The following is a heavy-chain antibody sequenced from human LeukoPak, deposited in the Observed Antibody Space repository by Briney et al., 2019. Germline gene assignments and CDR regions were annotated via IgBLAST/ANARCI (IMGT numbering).Heavy chain of an antibody. D-gene: IGHD6-6*01. V-gene: IGHV3-7*05. CDR3: ARAMSSVTARYYFDY. J-gene: IGHJ4*02. CDR1: GFTFNSYW. CDR2: IKRDGGEI. Sequence: PGGSLRLSCAASGFTFNSYWMTWVRQAPGKGLEWVASIKRDGGEIYYVGSVKGRFTLSRDNAKNSLDLQMNSLRDEDTAVYYCARAMSSVTARYYFDYWGQGTLVTVSA.